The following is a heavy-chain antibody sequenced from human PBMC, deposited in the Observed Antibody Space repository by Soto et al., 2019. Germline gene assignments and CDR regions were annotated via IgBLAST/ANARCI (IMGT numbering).Heavy chain of an antibody. D-gene: IGHD3-22*01. J-gene: IGHJ4*02. V-gene: IGHV1-24*01. CDR3: ATDLVTYYYDSGVYLTY. Sequence: QVQLVQSGAEVKKPGASVKVSCKVSGYTLTELSMHWVRQAPGKGLEWMGGFDPEDGETIYAQKFQGRVTMTEDTPTDTAYMERSSRRSGDTAVYSCATDLVTYYYDSGVYLTYGGQGPLVPVPS. CDR1: GYTLTELS. CDR2: FDPEDGET.